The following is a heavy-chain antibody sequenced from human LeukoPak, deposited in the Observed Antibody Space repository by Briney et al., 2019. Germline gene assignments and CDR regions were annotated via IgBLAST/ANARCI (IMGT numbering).Heavy chain of an antibody. Sequence: ASVKVSCKASGYTFTSYAMHWVRQAPGQRLEWMGWINAGNGNTKYSQKFQGRVTITRDTSASTAYMEQSSLRSEDTAVYYCARDDTAAAGYYYGMDVWGQGTTVTVSS. CDR1: GYTFTSYA. V-gene: IGHV1-3*01. CDR3: ARDDTAAAGYYYGMDV. J-gene: IGHJ6*02. D-gene: IGHD6-13*01. CDR2: INAGNGNT.